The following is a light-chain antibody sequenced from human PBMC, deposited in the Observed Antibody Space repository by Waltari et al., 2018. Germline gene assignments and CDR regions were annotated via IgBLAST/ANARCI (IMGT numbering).Light chain of an antibody. Sequence: SYLLTQPPSVSVAPGQTATITCGGSNLGPQRQPWYQQKPGRAPQLVVYDESDRPSGIPERFSGSNSGNMATLTISMVEAGDEADYYCQAWDSNSAHLVVFAGGTKLTVL. J-gene: IGLJ2*01. CDR3: QAWDSNSAHLVV. V-gene: IGLV3-21*02. CDR1: NLGPQR. CDR2: DES.